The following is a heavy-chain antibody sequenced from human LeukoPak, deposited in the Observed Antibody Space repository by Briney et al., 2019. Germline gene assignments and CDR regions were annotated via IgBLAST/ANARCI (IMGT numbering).Heavy chain of an antibody. Sequence: GGSLRLSCAASGFTFSSYAMSWVRQAPGKGVEWVSAISGSGGSTYYADSVKGRFTISRDNSKNTLYLQMNSLRAEDTAVYYCAKDGSVLLWFGESDAFDIWGQGTMVTVSS. CDR3: AKDGSVLLWFGESDAFDI. CDR2: ISGSGGST. V-gene: IGHV3-23*01. D-gene: IGHD3-10*01. J-gene: IGHJ3*02. CDR1: GFTFSSYA.